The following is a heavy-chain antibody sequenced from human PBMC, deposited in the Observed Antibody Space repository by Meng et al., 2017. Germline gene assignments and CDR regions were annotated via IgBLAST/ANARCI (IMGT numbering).Heavy chain of an antibody. V-gene: IGHV3-23*03. CDR2: IYSCGST. J-gene: IGHJ1*01. D-gene: IGHD3-22*01. CDR3: AKVTYYYDSSGLRPIEYFQH. Sequence: GGSLRLSCAASGFTFSSYAMSWVRQAPGKGLEWVSVIYSCGSTYYADSVKGRFTISRDNSKNTLYLQMNSLRAEDTAVYYCAKVTYYYDSSGLRPIEYFQHWGQGTLVTVSS. CDR1: GFTFSSYA.